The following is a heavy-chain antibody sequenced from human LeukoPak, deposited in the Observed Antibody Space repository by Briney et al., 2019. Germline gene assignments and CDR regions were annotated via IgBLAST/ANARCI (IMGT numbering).Heavy chain of an antibody. Sequence: ASVKVSCKASGYTFTSYGISWVRQAPGQGLEWMGWISAYNGNTNYAQKLQGRVTMTTDTSTSTAYMELRSLRSDDTAVYYCARSTTRVGATTVYFDYWGQGTLVTVSS. CDR3: ARSTTRVGATTVYFDY. J-gene: IGHJ4*02. V-gene: IGHV1-18*01. CDR1: GYTFTSYG. D-gene: IGHD1-26*01. CDR2: ISAYNGNT.